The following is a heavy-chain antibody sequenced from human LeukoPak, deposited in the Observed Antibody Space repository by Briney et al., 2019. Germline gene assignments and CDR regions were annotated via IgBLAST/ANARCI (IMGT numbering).Heavy chain of an antibody. CDR1: GYTFTSYG. D-gene: IGHD2-2*01. CDR3: ARVYCSSTSCHREAFDI. J-gene: IGHJ3*02. V-gene: IGHV1-18*01. Sequence: GASVKVSCKASGYTFTSYGINWVRQAPGQGLEWMGWISGYNGNTNYAQNLQGRVTMTTETSTSTAYMELRSLRSDDTAVYYCARVYCSSTSCHREAFDIWGQGTMVTVSS. CDR2: ISGYNGNT.